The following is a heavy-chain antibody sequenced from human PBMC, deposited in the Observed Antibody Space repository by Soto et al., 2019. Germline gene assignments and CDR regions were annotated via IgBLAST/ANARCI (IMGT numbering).Heavy chain of an antibody. D-gene: IGHD3-10*01. J-gene: IGHJ4*02. CDR1: GFTFSSYG. CDR3: AKDPSSARGFGFDY. Sequence: QVQLVESGGGVVQPGRSLRLSCAASGFTFSSYGMHWVRQAPGKGLEWVAVISYDGSNKYYADSVKGRFTISRDNSKNTLYLQMSSLRAEDTAVYYCAKDPSSARGFGFDYWGQGTLVTVSS. CDR2: ISYDGSNK. V-gene: IGHV3-30*18.